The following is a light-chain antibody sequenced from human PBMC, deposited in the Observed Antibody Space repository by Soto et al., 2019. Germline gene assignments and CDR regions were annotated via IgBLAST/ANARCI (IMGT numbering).Light chain of an antibody. V-gene: IGKV1-5*01. CDR2: DAS. CDR3: QQYNSYSPRT. CDR1: QTIGSW. J-gene: IGKJ1*01. Sequence: DVQMTQSPSTLSASVGDRVTITCRASQTIGSWLAWYQQKPGKAPKLLIYDASSLESGVPSKFSGSGSATEFTLNISSLQPDDFATYYCQQYNSYSPRTFGQGTKVEIK.